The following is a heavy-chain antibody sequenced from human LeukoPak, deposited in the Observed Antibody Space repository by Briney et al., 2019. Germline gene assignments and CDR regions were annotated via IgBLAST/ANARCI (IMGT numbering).Heavy chain of an antibody. Sequence: SQTLSLTCTVSGGSISSGGYYWSWIRQPPGKGLEWIGYIYHSGSTYYNPSLKSRVTISVDRSKNQFSLKLSSVTAADTAVYYCARSRGYSYGSFDYWGQGTLVTVSS. CDR2: IYHSGST. V-gene: IGHV4-30-2*01. D-gene: IGHD5-18*01. CDR3: ARSRGYSYGSFDY. CDR1: GGSISSGGYY. J-gene: IGHJ4*02.